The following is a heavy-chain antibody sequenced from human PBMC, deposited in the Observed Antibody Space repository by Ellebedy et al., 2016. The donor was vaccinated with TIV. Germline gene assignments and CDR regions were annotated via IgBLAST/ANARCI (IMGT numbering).Heavy chain of an antibody. V-gene: IGHV3-7*01. Sequence: GESLKISCAASGFTSSNYWMSWVRQAPGKGLEWVANLKEDGSDNYYVDSVRGRFTISRDNAKNSLYLQMNSLRAEDTAVYYYVTGGAGRGWFPSWGQGTLVTVSS. CDR3: VTGGAGRGWFPS. J-gene: IGHJ4*02. CDR2: LKEDGSDN. CDR1: GFTSSNYW. D-gene: IGHD6-19*01.